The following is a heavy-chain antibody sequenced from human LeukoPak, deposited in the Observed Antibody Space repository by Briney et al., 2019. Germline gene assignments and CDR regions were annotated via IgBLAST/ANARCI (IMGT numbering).Heavy chain of an antibody. V-gene: IGHV1-2*02. CDR3: ARDKTLEYYMDV. D-gene: IGHD1-1*01. CDR2: INPNSGGT. Sequence: ASVEVSCKASGYTFTGYYMHWVRQAPGRGLEWMGWINPNSGGTNYAQKFQGRVTMTRDTSISTAYMELSRLRSDDTAVYYCARDKTLEYYMDVWGKGTTVTVSS. J-gene: IGHJ6*03. CDR1: GYTFTGYY.